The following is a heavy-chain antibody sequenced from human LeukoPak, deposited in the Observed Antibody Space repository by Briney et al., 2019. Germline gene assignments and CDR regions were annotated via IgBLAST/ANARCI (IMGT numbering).Heavy chain of an antibody. Sequence: KSSETLSLTCTVSGVSISSGDYYWSWIRQPPGKGLEWIGYIYYSGSTYYNPSLKSRVTISVDTSKNQFSLRLSSVTAADTAVYYCARRNYYDSSGYYLWGQGTLVTVSS. CDR1: GVSISSGDYY. D-gene: IGHD3-22*01. J-gene: IGHJ5*02. CDR3: ARRNYYDSSGYYL. V-gene: IGHV4-30-4*01. CDR2: IYYSGST.